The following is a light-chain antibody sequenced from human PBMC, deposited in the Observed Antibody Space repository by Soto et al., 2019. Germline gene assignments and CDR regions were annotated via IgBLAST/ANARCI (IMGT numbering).Light chain of an antibody. J-gene: IGLJ1*01. V-gene: IGLV2-14*01. CDR3: SSYTSSSTTV. CDR2: DVS. CDR1: SSDVGGYNY. Sequence: QSALTQPASVSGSPGQSITISCTGTSSDVGGYNYVSWYQQHPGKAPKLMIYDVSNRPSGVSNRFSGSKSGNTASLTISGLQAADEADYYCSSYTSSSTTVFGTGTKLTVL.